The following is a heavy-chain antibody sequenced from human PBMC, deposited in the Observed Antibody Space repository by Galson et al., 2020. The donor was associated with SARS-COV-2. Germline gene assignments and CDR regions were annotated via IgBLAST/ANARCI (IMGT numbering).Heavy chain of an antibody. V-gene: IGHV1-24*01. CDR1: GYTLTELS. CDR3: ATSTPIVVVPAAYGFWFDP. D-gene: IGHD2-2*01. J-gene: IGHJ5*02. CDR2: FDPEDGET. Sequence: AGPVKVSCKVSGYTLTELSMHWVRQAPGKGLEWMGGFDPEDGETIYAQKFQGRVTMTEDTSTDTAYMELSSLRSEDTAVYYCATSTPIVVVPAAYGFWFDPWGQGTLVTVSS.